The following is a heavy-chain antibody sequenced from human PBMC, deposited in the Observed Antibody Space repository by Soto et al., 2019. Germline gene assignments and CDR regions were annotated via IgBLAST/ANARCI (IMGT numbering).Heavy chain of an antibody. CDR1: GFTFSSYW. D-gene: IGHD3-10*01. V-gene: IGHV3-7*01. Sequence: GGSLRLSCAASGFTFSSYWMSWVRQAPGKGLEWVANIKQDGSEKYYVDSVKGRFTISRDNAKNSLYLQMNSLRAEDTAVYYCATQTTTNTRSYSYYYYYGMDVWGQGTTVTVSS. CDR3: ATQTTTNTRSYSYYYYYGMDV. CDR2: IKQDGSEK. J-gene: IGHJ6*02.